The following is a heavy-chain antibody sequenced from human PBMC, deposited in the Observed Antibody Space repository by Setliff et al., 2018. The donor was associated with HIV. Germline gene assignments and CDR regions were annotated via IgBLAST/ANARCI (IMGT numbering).Heavy chain of an antibody. V-gene: IGHV4-59*01. Sequence: SETLSLTCTVSGGSISSYYWSWIRQPPGKGLEWVGYIYYSGSTNYNPSLKSRVTISVDTSKNQFSLKLSSVTAADTAVYFCAKDIHCTGGSCKHFDYWGQGTLVTVSS. CDR2: IYYSGST. D-gene: IGHD2-15*01. J-gene: IGHJ4*02. CDR1: GGSISSYY. CDR3: AKDIHCTGGSCKHFDY.